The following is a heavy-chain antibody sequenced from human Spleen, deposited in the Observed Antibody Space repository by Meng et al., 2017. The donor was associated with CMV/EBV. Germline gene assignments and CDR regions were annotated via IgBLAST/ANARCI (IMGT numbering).Heavy chain of an antibody. CDR2: IYSGGST. J-gene: IGHJ3*02. CDR3: AKGASSGYSDAFDI. D-gene: IGHD3-22*01. V-gene: IGHV3-66*02. CDR1: GFTVTSNY. Sequence: GGSLRLSCAASGFTVTSNYMNWVRLAPGKGLEWVSVIYSGGSTYYADSVKGRFTISRDNSKNTLYLQMNSLRAEDTAVYYCAKGASSGYSDAFDIWGQGTMVTVSS.